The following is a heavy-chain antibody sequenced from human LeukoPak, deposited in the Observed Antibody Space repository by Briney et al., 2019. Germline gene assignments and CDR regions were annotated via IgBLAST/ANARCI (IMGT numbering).Heavy chain of an antibody. CDR2: IGAAGDT. CDR3: AREDVLAVAGTNYYYGMDV. D-gene: IGHD6-19*01. CDR1: GFTLSGYD. V-gene: IGHV3-13*04. J-gene: IGHJ6*02. Sequence: GGSLRLSCAASGFTLSGYDLHWVRHGAGKGLEWVSTIGAAGDTYYADSVRGRFTISRENAKHSLYLQMNSLGGGDTAVYYCAREDVLAVAGTNYYYGMDVWGQGTTVSVSS.